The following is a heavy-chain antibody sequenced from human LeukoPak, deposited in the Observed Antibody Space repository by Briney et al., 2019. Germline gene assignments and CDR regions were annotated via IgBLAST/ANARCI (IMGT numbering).Heavy chain of an antibody. CDR1: GYTFTDYY. J-gene: IGHJ2*01. Sequence: ASVKVSCKAPGYTFTDYYMHWVRQAPGQGLEWMGIINPSGGSTSYAEKFQGRVTMTRDTSTSTVYMELSSLRSEDTAVYYCARDVSEAVRGNWYFDLWGRGTLVTVSS. CDR3: ARDVSEAVRGNWYFDL. D-gene: IGHD3-10*01. V-gene: IGHV1-46*01. CDR2: INPSGGST.